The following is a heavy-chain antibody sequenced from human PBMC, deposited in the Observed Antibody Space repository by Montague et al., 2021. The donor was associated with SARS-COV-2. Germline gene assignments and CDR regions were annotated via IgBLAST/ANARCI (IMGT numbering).Heavy chain of an antibody. CDR1: GGSISSSSYY. CDR2: IYYSGST. V-gene: IGHV4-39*01. J-gene: IGHJ2*01. D-gene: IGHD6-13*01. CDR3: ARHRAAAGIWYFDL. Sequence: SESLSLMCTVSGGSISSSSYYWGWIRQPPGKGLEWIGSIYYSGSTYYNPSLKSRVTISVDTSKSQFSLKLSSVTAADTAVYYCARHRAAAGIWYFDLWGRGTLVTVSS.